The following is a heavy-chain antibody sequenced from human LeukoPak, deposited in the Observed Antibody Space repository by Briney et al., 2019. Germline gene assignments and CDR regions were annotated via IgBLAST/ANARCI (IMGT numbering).Heavy chain of an antibody. D-gene: IGHD1-26*01. Sequence: PGGSLRLSCAASGFTFSSYNMNWVRQAPGKGLEWVSSISGSSNFIYYADSVKGRFTISRDNAKDSLYLQMNSLRAEDTAVYYCAKGSGSYYRNDYWGQGTLVTVSS. J-gene: IGHJ4*02. V-gene: IGHV3-21*01. CDR2: ISGSSNFI. CDR3: AKGSGSYYRNDY. CDR1: GFTFSSYN.